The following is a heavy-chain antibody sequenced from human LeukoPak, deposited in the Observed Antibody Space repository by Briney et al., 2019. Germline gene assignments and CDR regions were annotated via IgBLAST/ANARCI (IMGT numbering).Heavy chain of an antibody. CDR2: INHSGGST. CDR3: AGDSPYYASPLGY. D-gene: IGHD3-22*01. V-gene: IGHV1-46*01. Sequence: ASVKVSCKASGYRFSGYNIHWVRQAPGQGLEWMGLINHSGGSTTYAQKFQGRVTMTGDASTNTVYMDLGSLRSEDTAVYFCAGDSPYYASPLGYWGLGTLVTVSS. CDR1: GYRFSGYN. J-gene: IGHJ4*02.